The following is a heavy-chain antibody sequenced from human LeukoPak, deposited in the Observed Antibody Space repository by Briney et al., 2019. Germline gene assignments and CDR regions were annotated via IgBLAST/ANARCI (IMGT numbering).Heavy chain of an antibody. D-gene: IGHD1-26*01. CDR3: AKDIRYSGSNWFDP. CDR1: GFTFSNYG. J-gene: IGHJ5*02. V-gene: IGHV3-23*01. Sequence: PGGTLRLSCAASGFTFSNYGMSWVRQAPGKGLEWVSAISGSGGSTYYADSVKGRFTISRDNSKNTLYLQMNSLRAEDTTVYYCAKDIRYSGSNWFDPWGQGTLVTVSS. CDR2: ISGSGGST.